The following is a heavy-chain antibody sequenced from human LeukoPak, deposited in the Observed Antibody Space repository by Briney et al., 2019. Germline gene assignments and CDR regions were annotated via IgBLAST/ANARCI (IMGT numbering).Heavy chain of an antibody. V-gene: IGHV1-18*01. CDR1: GYRFTSYG. J-gene: IGHJ4*02. Sequence: ASVKVSCKASGYRFTSYGISWVRQAPGQGLEWMGWISAYNGNTNYAQKLQGRVTMTTDTSTRTAYMELRSLRSDDTAVYYCARGGDGDISTGLVFDYWGQGTLVTVSS. D-gene: IGHD3-9*01. CDR3: ARGGDGDISTGLVFDY. CDR2: ISAYNGNT.